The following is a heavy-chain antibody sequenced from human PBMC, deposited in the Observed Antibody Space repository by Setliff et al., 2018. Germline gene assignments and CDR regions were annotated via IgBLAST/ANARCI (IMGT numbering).Heavy chain of an antibody. D-gene: IGHD6-13*01. CDR3: ARVLSPSSSWRGWFDP. Sequence: ASVKVSCKASGYTFTSYGVSWVRQAPGQGLEWMGWISAYNGNINYAQKFQGRVTMTTDTYTSTANMELRSLRSDDTAVYYCARVLSPSSSWRGWFDPWGQGTLVTVS. CDR2: ISAYNGNI. J-gene: IGHJ5*02. CDR1: GYTFTSYG. V-gene: IGHV1-18*01.